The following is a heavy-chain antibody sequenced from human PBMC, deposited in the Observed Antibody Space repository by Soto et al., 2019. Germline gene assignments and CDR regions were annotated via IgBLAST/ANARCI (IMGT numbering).Heavy chain of an antibody. CDR3: ARDQWFGESSTFDY. D-gene: IGHD3-10*01. CDR2: IWYDGSNK. CDR1: GFTFSSYG. Sequence: QVQLVESGGGVVQPGRSLRLSCAASGFTFSSYGMHWVRQAPGKGLEWVAVIWYDGSNKYYADSVKGRFTISSDNSKNTLYLQMNSLRGEDTAVYYWARDQWFGESSTFDYWGQGTLVTVSS. J-gene: IGHJ4*02. V-gene: IGHV3-33*01.